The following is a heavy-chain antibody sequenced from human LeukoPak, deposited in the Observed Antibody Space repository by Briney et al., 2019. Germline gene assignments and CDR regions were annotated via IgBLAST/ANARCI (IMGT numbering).Heavy chain of an antibody. CDR2: IKQDGSEK. CDR3: ATVRLVVVPAARALDY. Sequence: GGSLRLSCAVSGFTFSNYWMSWVRQAPGKGLEWVANIKQDGSEKYYVDSVKGRFTISRDNAKKSVYLQMNSLRAEDTAVYYCATVRLVVVPAARALDYWGQGTLVTVSS. D-gene: IGHD2-2*01. CDR1: GFTFSNYW. J-gene: IGHJ4*02. V-gene: IGHV3-7*01.